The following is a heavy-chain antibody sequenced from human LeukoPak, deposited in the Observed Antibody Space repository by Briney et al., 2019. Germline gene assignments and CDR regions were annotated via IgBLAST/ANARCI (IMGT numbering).Heavy chain of an antibody. V-gene: IGHV1-69*04. Sequence: SVKLSCNASVATFSSYAISWVRHATRQGPEWMRRIIPILGIANYAQKFQGRVTITADKSTSTAYMELSRVRSDDTAVYYCARGPHSSGIRHYWGQGTLVTVSS. CDR2: IIPILGIA. CDR1: VATFSSYA. D-gene: IGHD6-19*01. J-gene: IGHJ4*02. CDR3: ARGPHSSGIRHY.